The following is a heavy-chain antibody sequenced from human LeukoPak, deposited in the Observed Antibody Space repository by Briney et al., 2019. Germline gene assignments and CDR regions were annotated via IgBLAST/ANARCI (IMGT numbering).Heavy chain of an antibody. CDR2: INPNSGGI. J-gene: IGHJ6*03. Sequence: ASVKVSCKASGYTFTGYYMHWVRQAPGQGLEWMGWINPNSGGINYAHKFQGRVTMTRDTSISTAYMELSRLRSDDTAVYYCARGSEYSSSGWHYYYYMDVWGKGTTVTVSS. CDR3: ARGSEYSSSGWHYYYYMDV. V-gene: IGHV1-2*07. CDR1: GYTFTGYY. D-gene: IGHD6-6*01.